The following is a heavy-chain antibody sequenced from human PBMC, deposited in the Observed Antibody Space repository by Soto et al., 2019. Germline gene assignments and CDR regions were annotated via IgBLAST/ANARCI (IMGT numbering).Heavy chain of an antibody. CDR2: INPNSGGT. CDR1: GYTFTGYY. CDR3: ARDKSVDYYYYGMDV. J-gene: IGHJ6*02. V-gene: IGHV1-2*02. Sequence: QVQLVQSGAEVKKPGASVKVSCKASGYTFTGYYMHWVRQAPGQGLEWMGWINPNSGGTNYAQKFQGRVTMTRDTSISTAYMELSRLRSDDTAVYYCARDKSVDYYYYGMDVWGQGTTVTVSS.